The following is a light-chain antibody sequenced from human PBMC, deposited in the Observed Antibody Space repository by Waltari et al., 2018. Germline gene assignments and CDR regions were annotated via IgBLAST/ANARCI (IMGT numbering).Light chain of an antibody. CDR1: NNDVGAYNY. CDR2: DVN. CDR3: TSFRSGASWV. V-gene: IGLV2-14*03. Sequence: QSALTQPASVSGSPGQSIIISCAGTNNDVGAYNYVSWFQHHPGKAPNLIIHDVNKRPAGVSSRFSASKSDNTASLTISGLHAEDEANYYCTSFRSGASWVFGGGTTLTVL. J-gene: IGLJ3*02.